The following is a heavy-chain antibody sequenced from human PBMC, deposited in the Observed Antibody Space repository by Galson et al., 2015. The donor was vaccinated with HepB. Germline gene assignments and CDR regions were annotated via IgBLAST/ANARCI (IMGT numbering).Heavy chain of an antibody. CDR2: INPSGGST. Sequence: SVKVSCKASGYTFTRYYMHWVRQAPGQGLEWMGIINPSGGSTIYAQKFQGRVTMTRDTSTSTVYMELSSLRSEDTAVYYCAATVAGIFPLTLLVYWGQGTLVTVSS. CDR1: GYTFTRYY. V-gene: IGHV1-46*01. J-gene: IGHJ4*02. D-gene: IGHD6-19*01. CDR3: AATVAGIFPLTLLVY.